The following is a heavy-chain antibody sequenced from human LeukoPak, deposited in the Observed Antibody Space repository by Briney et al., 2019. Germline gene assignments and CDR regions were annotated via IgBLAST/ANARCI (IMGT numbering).Heavy chain of an antibody. CDR1: GDSVSSNSAT. CDR3: ARGVSRYFDY. Sequence: SQTLSLTCAISGDSVSSNSATWNWIRQSPSRGLEWLGRTYYRSKWYNEYAPSVKGRIAFNPDTSKNQFSLQLNPVTPEDTAVYYCARGVSRYFDYWGQGTLVAVSS. J-gene: IGHJ4*02. D-gene: IGHD5/OR15-5a*01. V-gene: IGHV6-1*01. CDR2: TYYRSKWYN.